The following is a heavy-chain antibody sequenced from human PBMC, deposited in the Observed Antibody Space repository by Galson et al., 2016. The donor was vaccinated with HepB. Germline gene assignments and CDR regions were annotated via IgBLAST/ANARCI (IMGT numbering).Heavy chain of an antibody. Sequence: SVKVSCKASGGTFSSDGISWVRQAPGQGLEWMGGIIPIFGTADYPQKFQGRITITADESTSTVYMELSSLRAEDTAVYYCARDRGGGWIQCILEYWGQGALVTVSS. J-gene: IGHJ4*02. V-gene: IGHV1-69*13. CDR3: ARDRGGGWIQCILEY. CDR2: IIPIFGTA. D-gene: IGHD5-18*01. CDR1: GGTFSSDG.